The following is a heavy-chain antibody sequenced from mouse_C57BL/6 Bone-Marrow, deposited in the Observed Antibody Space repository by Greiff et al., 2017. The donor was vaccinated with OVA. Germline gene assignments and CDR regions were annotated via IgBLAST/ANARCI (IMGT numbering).Heavy chain of an antibody. J-gene: IGHJ4*01. V-gene: IGHV1-22*01. Sequence: VQLQQSGPELVKPGASVKMSCKASGYTFTDYNMHWVKQSHGKSLEWIGYINPNNGGTSYNQKFKGKATLTVNKSSSTAYMELRSLTSEDSAVYYCARDYYGSSDYYAMDYWGQGTSVTVSS. D-gene: IGHD1-1*01. CDR3: ARDYYGSSDYYAMDY. CDR2: INPNNGGT. CDR1: GYTFTDYN.